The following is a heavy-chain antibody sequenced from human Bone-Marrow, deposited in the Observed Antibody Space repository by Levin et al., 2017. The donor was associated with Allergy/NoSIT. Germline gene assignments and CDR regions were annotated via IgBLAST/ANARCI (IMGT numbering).Heavy chain of an antibody. Sequence: ASVKVSCEASGYTFSDYDINWVRQAPGQGLEWMGWMNPKSGNSGHAQKFQGRVAMTRSISINTAYLELSSLRFEDTAVYYCARDCSSTSCPDNDDGMDVWGQGTTVTVSS. V-gene: IGHV1-8*01. CDR1: GYTFSDYD. J-gene: IGHJ6*02. CDR2: MNPKSGNS. D-gene: IGHD2-2*01. CDR3: ARDCSSTSCPDNDDGMDV.